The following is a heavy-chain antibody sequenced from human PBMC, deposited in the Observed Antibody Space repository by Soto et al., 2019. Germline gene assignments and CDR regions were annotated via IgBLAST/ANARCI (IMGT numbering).Heavy chain of an antibody. CDR3: AKGLGEFSYYGMDV. J-gene: IGHJ6*02. CDR2: ISSSSSYI. V-gene: IGHV3-21*04. CDR1: GFTFSSYS. D-gene: IGHD3-10*01. Sequence: PGGSLRLSCAASGFTFSSYSMNWVRQAPGKGLEWVSSISSSSSYIYYADSVKGRFTISRDNAKNSLYLQMNSLRAEDTAVYYCAKGLGEFSYYGMDVWGQGTTVTVSS.